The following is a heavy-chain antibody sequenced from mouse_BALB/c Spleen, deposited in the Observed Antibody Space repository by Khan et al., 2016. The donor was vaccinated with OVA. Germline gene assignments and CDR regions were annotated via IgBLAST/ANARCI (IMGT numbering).Heavy chain of an antibody. CDR2: IYPYNDDT. J-gene: IGHJ3*01. CDR3: ATQGSTYTWFTY. V-gene: IGHV1S136*01. CDR1: GYTFTSYV. Sequence: EVQLQESGPELVKPGASVKMSCKASGYTFTSYVIHWVKQKPGQGLEWIGYIYPYNDDTKYIEKFKGKATLTSDKSSSTAYMELSSLTSEDSAVYFCATQGSTYTWFTYWGQGTLVSVSA. D-gene: IGHD1-1*01.